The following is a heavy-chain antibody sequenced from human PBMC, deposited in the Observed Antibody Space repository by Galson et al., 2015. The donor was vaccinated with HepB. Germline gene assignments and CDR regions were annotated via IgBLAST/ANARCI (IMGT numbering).Heavy chain of an antibody. Sequence: ETLSLTCTVSGGSFSNYFWAWIRQPPGKGLEWIGYIYYSGSTTYSPSLKSRVTVSLDSSKNKFSLKLTSMTVADTAVYYCVGGFPFYNQNYFHYWGLGTQVTVPS. D-gene: IGHD1-14*01. CDR1: GGSFSNYF. CDR2: IYYSGST. V-gene: IGHV4-59*01. J-gene: IGHJ4*02. CDR3: VGGFPFYNQNYFHY.